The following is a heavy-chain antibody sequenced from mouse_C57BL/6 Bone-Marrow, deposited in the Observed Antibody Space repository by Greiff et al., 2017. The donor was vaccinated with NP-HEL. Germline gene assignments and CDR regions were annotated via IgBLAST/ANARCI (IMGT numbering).Heavy chain of an antibody. CDR3: ARGWLLRGWFAY. V-gene: IGHV1-64*01. J-gene: IGHJ3*01. CDR2: IHPNSGST. Sequence: VQLQQPGAELVKPGASVKLSCKASGYTFTSYWMHWVKQRPGQGLEWIGMIHPNSGSTNYNEKFKSKATLTVDKSSSTAYMQLSSLTSEDSAVYYCARGWLLRGWFAYWGQGTLVTVSA. CDR1: GYTFTSYW. D-gene: IGHD2-3*01.